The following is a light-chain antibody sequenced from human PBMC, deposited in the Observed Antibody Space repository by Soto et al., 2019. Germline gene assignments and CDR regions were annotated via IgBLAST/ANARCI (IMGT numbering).Light chain of an antibody. CDR1: QAISKY. CDR2: AAS. CDR3: QKFNAVPT. V-gene: IGKV1-27*01. Sequence: DIQMTQSPSSLSASVGDRVTITCRASQAISKYLAWYQQKPGKVPTLLISAASTLQSGVPSRFSGSGSGTDFTLTISSLQPEDVATYYCQKFNAVPTFGGGTKVEI. J-gene: IGKJ4*01.